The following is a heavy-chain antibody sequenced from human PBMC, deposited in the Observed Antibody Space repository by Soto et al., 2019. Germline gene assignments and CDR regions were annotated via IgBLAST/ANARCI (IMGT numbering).Heavy chain of an antibody. Sequence: QVQLQESGPGLVKPSETLSLTCTVSGGSISSYYWTWIRQPAGKGLEWIGRIHTSGSTNYSPPLKSRVTMSVDTSKNKFSLRLSSVTAADTAVYYCARANDLSPSEWGQGTLVTVSS. CDR1: GGSISSYY. CDR3: ARANDLSPSE. J-gene: IGHJ4*02. CDR2: IHTSGST. V-gene: IGHV4-4*07.